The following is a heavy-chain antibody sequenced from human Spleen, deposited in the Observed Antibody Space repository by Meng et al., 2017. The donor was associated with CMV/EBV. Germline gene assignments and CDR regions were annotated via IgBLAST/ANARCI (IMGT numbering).Heavy chain of an antibody. CDR2: TSGRGGST. CDR3: AKDTPPRYCSGGSCYSGDYYYGMDV. Sequence: GGSLRLSCAASGFTFSSYAMSWVRQAPGKGLEWVSATSGRGGSTYHADSVKGRFTISRDNSKSTLYLQMNSLRAEDTAVYYCAKDTPPRYCSGGSCYSGDYYYGMDVWGQGTTVTVSS. D-gene: IGHD2-15*01. V-gene: IGHV3-23*01. CDR1: GFTFSSYA. J-gene: IGHJ6*02.